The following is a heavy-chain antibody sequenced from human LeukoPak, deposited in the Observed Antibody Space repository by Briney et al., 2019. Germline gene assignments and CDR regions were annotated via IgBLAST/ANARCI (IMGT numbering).Heavy chain of an antibody. CDR2: INHSGST. V-gene: IGHV4-34*01. J-gene: IGHJ4*02. CDR1: GGSFSGYY. Sequence: SETLSLTCAVYGGSFSGYYWSWIRQPPGKGLEWIGEINHSGSTNYNPSLKGRVTISVDTSKNQFSLKLSSVTAADTAVYYCARGRPQFYDFWSGYQPLGYFDYWGQGTLVTVSS. D-gene: IGHD3-3*01. CDR3: ARGRPQFYDFWSGYQPLGYFDY.